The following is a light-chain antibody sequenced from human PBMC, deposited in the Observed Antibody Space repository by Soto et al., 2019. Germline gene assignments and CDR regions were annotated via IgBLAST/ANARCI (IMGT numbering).Light chain of an antibody. CDR3: QQYNSYSSM. CDR2: DAS. CDR1: QSLGNW. J-gene: IGKJ1*01. Sequence: IQMTQSPSTLSASVGDRVTITCRSSQSLGNWLAWYQQKPGKAPKLLIYDASTLESGVPSGFSGSGSGTEFTLTISSLQPDDFATYYCQQYNSYSSMFGQGTKV. V-gene: IGKV1-5*01.